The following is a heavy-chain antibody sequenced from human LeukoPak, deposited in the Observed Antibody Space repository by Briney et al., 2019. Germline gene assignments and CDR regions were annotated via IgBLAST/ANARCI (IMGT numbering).Heavy chain of an antibody. Sequence: GGSLRLSCEGSGFTFSNYAMNWVRQAPGKGLEWVSAISGSGGSTYYADSVKGRFTISRDNSKNTLYLQMNSLRAEDTAVYYCAKIFVLKWHFDYWGQGTLVTVSS. V-gene: IGHV3-23*01. J-gene: IGHJ4*02. CDR3: AKIFVLKWHFDY. CDR2: ISGSGGST. D-gene: IGHD3-3*01. CDR1: GFTFSNYA.